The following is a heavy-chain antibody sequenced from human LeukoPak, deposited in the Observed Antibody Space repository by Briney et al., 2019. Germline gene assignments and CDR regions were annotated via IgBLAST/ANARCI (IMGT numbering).Heavy chain of an antibody. D-gene: IGHD1-26*01. CDR2: IYYSGST. V-gene: IGHV4-39*01. CDR1: GGSVSSGNYY. J-gene: IGHJ4*02. Sequence: SETLSLTCTVSGGSVSSGNYYWNWIRQPPGKGLEWIGSIYYSGSTYYNPSLKSRVTVSVDTSKNQFSLKLSSVTATDTAVYYCARSGTYYRTFDFWGQGTLVTVSS. CDR3: ARSGTYYRTFDF.